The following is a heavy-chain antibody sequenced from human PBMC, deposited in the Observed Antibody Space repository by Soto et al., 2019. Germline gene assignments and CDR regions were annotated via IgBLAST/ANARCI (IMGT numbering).Heavy chain of an antibody. Sequence: QVQLQESGPGLVKPSETLSLTCTVSGGSVSSGSYYWSWIRQPPGKGLEWIGYIYYSGSTNYNPSLKSRVTISVDTSKNQLSLKLSSVTAADTAVYYCARDEGGYSYGAYVDYWGQGTLVTVSS. CDR3: ARDEGGYSYGAYVDY. V-gene: IGHV4-61*01. J-gene: IGHJ4*02. CDR1: GGSVSSGSYY. D-gene: IGHD5-18*01. CDR2: IYYSGST.